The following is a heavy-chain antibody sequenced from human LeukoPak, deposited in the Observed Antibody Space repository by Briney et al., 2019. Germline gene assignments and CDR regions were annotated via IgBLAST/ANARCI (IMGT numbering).Heavy chain of an antibody. CDR2: IYYSGST. CDR1: GGSISSGGYS. J-gene: IGHJ4*02. D-gene: IGHD1-1*01. Sequence: SQTLSLTCAVSGGSISSGGYSWSWIRQPPGKGLEWIGYIYYSGSTYYNPSLKSRVTISVDTSKNQFSLKLSSVTAADTAVYYRARGRRKYYFDYWGQGTLVTVSS. CDR3: ARGRRKYYFDY. V-gene: IGHV4-30-4*07.